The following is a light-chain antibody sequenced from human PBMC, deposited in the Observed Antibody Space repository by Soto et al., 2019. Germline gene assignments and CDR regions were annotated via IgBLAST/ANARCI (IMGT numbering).Light chain of an antibody. CDR1: QSVSSN. Sequence: EIVMTQSPATLSVSPGERATLSCRASQSVSSNLAWYQQKPGQAPRLLIYGASTRAPGIPARFSGSGSGTEFTLTIRRLQSEDFAVYYCQQYNNWPPGTFGQGTKVEIK. CDR3: QQYNNWPPGT. V-gene: IGKV3-15*01. J-gene: IGKJ1*01. CDR2: GAS.